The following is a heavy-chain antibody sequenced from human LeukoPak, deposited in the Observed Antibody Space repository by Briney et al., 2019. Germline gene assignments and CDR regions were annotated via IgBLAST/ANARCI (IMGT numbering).Heavy chain of an antibody. CDR1: GFTFSSYG. CDR2: ISGSGGST. J-gene: IGHJ4*02. D-gene: IGHD3-10*01. V-gene: IGHV3-23*01. Sequence: GGSLRLSCAASGFTFSSYGMSWVRQAPGKGLEWVSAISGSGGSTYYADSAKGRFTISRDNSKNTLSLQMNRLSAEDTAVYYCAKRGPGSPESGKYYFDYWGQGTLVTVS. CDR3: AKRGPGSPESGKYYFDY.